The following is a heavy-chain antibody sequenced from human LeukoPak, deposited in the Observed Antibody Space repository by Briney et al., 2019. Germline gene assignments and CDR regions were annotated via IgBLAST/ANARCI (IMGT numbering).Heavy chain of an antibody. D-gene: IGHD5-18*01. CDR1: GGSISTYY. CDR3: AREASDTAMATYYFDY. J-gene: IGHJ4*02. V-gene: IGHV4-4*07. Sequence: SDTLSLTCTVSGGSISTYYWSWIRQPAGKGLEWIGRIYISGRTNYNPSLQSRVTMSVDTSRNQFSLKLRFVTAADTAVYYCAREASDTAMATYYFDYWGQGTLVTVSS. CDR2: IYISGRT.